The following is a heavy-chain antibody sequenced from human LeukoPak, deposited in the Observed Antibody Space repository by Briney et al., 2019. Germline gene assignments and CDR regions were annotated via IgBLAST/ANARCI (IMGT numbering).Heavy chain of an antibody. CDR2: ISSSGNII. CDR3: ARDFDPGLAAAGPYFDY. V-gene: IGHV3-48*03. J-gene: IGHJ4*02. Sequence: GGSLRLSCAASGFTFSSYEMNWVRQAPGKGLEWVSYISSSGNIIYYADSVKGRFTISRDNAKNSLYLQMNSLRAEDTALYYCARDFDPGLAAAGPYFDYWGQRTLVTVSS. CDR1: GFTFSSYE. D-gene: IGHD6-13*01.